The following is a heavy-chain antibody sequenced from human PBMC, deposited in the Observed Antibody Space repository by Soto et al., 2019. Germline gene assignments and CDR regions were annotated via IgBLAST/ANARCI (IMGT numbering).Heavy chain of an antibody. CDR1: GSALSSGGYF. CDR2: IYYSGGT. D-gene: IGHD6-19*01. Sequence: XETLSLTCTVAGSALSSGGYFYTWVRQPPGKGLEWLGYIYYSGGTNYNPSLKSRVTISLDKSKSQFSLRLISVTAADTAVYYCTREQSDDNYFDHWGQGTLVTVSS. J-gene: IGHJ5*02. CDR3: TREQSDDNYFDH. V-gene: IGHV4-61*08.